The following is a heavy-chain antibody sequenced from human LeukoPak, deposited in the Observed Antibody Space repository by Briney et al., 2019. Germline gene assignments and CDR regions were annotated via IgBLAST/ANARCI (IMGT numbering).Heavy chain of an antibody. CDR1: GFTFSDFY. CDR3: ATGGSSSWYEARYYYGMDV. CDR2: ISSSGSTI. Sequence: GGSLRLSCAASGFTFSDFYMSWIRQAPGKGLEWVSYISSSGSTIYYADSVKGRFTISRDNAKNSLYLQMNSLRAEDTAVYYCATGGSSSWYEARYYYGMDVWGQGTTVTVSS. V-gene: IGHV3-11*04. J-gene: IGHJ6*02. D-gene: IGHD6-13*01.